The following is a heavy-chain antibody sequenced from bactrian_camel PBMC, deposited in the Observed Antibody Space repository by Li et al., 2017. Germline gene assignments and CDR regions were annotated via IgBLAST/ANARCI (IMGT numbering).Heavy chain of an antibody. CDR3: VKPNPDARGGLRP. Sequence: QLVESGGGLVQPGGVLRLSCSVAGFTFSDYAMSWVRQAPGKGLEWVSTIYSGGSPTLHADSVKGRFTSSRDNAKNTLYLQMNSLKPEDTAVYYCVKPNPDARGGLRPLGPGDPGHRL. CDR1: GFTFSDYA. D-gene: IGHD1*01. CDR2: IYSGGSPT. V-gene: IGHV3S7*01. J-gene: IGHJ4*01.